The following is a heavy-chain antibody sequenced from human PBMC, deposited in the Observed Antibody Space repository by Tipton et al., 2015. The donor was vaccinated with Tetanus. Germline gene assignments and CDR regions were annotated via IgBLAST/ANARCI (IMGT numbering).Heavy chain of an antibody. D-gene: IGHD3-3*01. V-gene: IGHV3-21*01. CDR2: ISLSSSYI. CDR1: GFTFSTYS. Sequence: SLRLSCAASGFTFSTYSMNWVRQAPGKGLQWVSSISLSSSYIDYADSVQGRSTISRDNAKNSLYLQMNSLRAEDTAVYYCARQDKRFVGYYDAMDVWGQGTTVIVSS. CDR3: ARQDKRFVGYYDAMDV. J-gene: IGHJ6*02.